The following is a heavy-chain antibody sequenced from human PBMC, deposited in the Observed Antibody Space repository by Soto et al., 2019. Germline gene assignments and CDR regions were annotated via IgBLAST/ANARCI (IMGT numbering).Heavy chain of an antibody. D-gene: IGHD2-15*01. Sequence: QLQLQESGSGLVKPTQTLSLTCAVSGGSISSGGYSWYWIRQPPGKGLEWIGYIYHSGSTYYNPCLKRRVTISVDRSKNQFPLKLSSVTAAHTAVYYCARGQVVAAQHWGQGTLVTVSS. J-gene: IGHJ4*02. CDR2: IYHSGST. V-gene: IGHV4-30-2*01. CDR3: ARGQVVAAQH. CDR1: GGSISSGGYS.